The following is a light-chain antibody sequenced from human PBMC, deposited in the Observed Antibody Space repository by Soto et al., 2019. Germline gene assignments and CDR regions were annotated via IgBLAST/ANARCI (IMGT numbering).Light chain of an antibody. CDR1: SSDIGNYYNY. CDR3: LSYTTSATYV. V-gene: IGLV2-14*01. CDR2: GVT. Sequence: VLTQPASVSGSPEQSITISCTGTSSDIGNYYNYVSWYQQHPGKAPKVVIYGVTNRPSGVSSRFSGSKSGSTASLTISGLQAEDEADYYCLSYTTSATYVFGTGTKVTVL. J-gene: IGLJ1*01.